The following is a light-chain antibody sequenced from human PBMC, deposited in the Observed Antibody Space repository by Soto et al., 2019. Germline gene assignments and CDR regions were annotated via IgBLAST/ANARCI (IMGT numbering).Light chain of an antibody. CDR2: KVS. Sequence: PFTLGKQAYISCRSSQSLAHSDGSTYLNWFQQRPGQSPRRLIYKVSNRDSGVPDRFSGSVSGTDWTTKNSCGDGEDADLHYRMRGTGRLWTWGEGTKVDI. CDR1: QSLAHSDGSTY. V-gene: IGKV2-30*02. CDR3: MRGTGRLWT. J-gene: IGKJ1*01.